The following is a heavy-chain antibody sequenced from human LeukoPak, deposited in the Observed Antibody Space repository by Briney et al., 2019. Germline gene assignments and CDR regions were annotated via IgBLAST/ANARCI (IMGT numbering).Heavy chain of an antibody. CDR1: GFTFSSYA. CDR2: ISGSGGST. Sequence: GGSLRLSCAASGFTFSSYAMSWVRQAPGKGLEWVSAISGSGGSTYYADSVKGRFTISRDNSKNTLYLQMNSLRAEDTAVYYCAKDPIGDYPDPAGFDYWGQGTLVTVSS. V-gene: IGHV3-23*01. D-gene: IGHD4-17*01. CDR3: AKDPIGDYPDPAGFDY. J-gene: IGHJ4*02.